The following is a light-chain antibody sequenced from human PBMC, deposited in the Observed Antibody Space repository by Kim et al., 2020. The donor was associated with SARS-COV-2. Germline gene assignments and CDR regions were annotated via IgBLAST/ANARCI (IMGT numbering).Light chain of an antibody. CDR3: QQRSNPSDT. V-gene: IGKV3-11*01. CDR2: DAS. Sequence: ETVMTQSPATLSLSPGERATLSCRASQSVSSYLAWYQQKPGQAPRLLIYDASNRATGIPARFSGSGSGTDFTLTISSLEPEDFAVYYCQQRSNPSDTFGQGTQLDIK. J-gene: IGKJ5*01. CDR1: QSVSSY.